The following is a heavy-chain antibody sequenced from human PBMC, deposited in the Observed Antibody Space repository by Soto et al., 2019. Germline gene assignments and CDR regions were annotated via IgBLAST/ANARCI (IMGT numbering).Heavy chain of an antibody. J-gene: IGHJ4*02. Sequence: SETLSLTCAVSGYSISSGYYWGWIRQPPGKGLEWIGSIYHSGSTYYNPSLKSRVTISVDTSKNQFSLKLSSVTAADTAVYYCASTISAAGPPDYWGQGTLVTVSS. D-gene: IGHD6-13*01. CDR1: GYSISSGYY. CDR2: IYHSGST. V-gene: IGHV4-38-2*01. CDR3: ASTISAAGPPDY.